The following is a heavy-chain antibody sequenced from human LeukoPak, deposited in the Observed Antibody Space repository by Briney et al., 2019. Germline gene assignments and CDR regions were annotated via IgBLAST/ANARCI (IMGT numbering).Heavy chain of an antibody. Sequence: SQTPSLTXTVSGGSISSGSYYWSWIRQPAGKGLEWIGRIYTSGSTNYNPSLKSRVTISVDTSKNQFSLKLSSVTAADTAVYYCAWATVTTDAFDIWGQGTMVTVSS. CDR2: IYTSGST. J-gene: IGHJ3*02. CDR1: GGSISSGSYY. V-gene: IGHV4-61*02. CDR3: AWATVTTDAFDI. D-gene: IGHD4-17*01.